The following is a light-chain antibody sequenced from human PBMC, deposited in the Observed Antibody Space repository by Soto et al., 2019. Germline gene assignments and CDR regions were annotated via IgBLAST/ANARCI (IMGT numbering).Light chain of an antibody. Sequence: EIVLTQSPGTLSLSPGERATLSCRASQSISSNFLAWYQQKPGQAPRLLIYVASSRASGIPDRFSGSGSGTDFTLTISKLEPEDFAVYYCQQYDSSVITFGQGTRLEIK. CDR1: QSISSNF. J-gene: IGKJ5*01. V-gene: IGKV3-20*01. CDR3: QQYDSSVIT. CDR2: VAS.